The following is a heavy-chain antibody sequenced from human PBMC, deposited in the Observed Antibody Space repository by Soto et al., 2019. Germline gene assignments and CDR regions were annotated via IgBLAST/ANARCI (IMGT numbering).Heavy chain of an antibody. J-gene: IGHJ4*02. V-gene: IGHV1-18*01. CDR1: GYTFTSYG. CDR2: VSANNENT. Sequence: ASVKVSCKASGYTFTSYGISWVRQAPGQGLEWMGWVSANNENTNYAQEFQDRVTMTTDASTSTAYMELRSLRSDDTAVYYCARLTWEFDTKSPLDYWGQGTLVTVSS. CDR3: ARLTWEFDTKSPLDY. D-gene: IGHD1-26*01.